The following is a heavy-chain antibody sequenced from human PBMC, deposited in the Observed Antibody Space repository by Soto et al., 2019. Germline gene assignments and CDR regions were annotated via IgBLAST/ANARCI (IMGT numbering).Heavy chain of an antibody. V-gene: IGHV1-2*02. CDR2: INPNSGDT. CDR3: AKGGAIVAAGTRVYLYNAMDV. D-gene: IGHD1-26*01. J-gene: IGHJ6*02. CDR1: GYTFTGYY. Sequence: QVQLVQSGTEVKRPGDSVKVSCKASGYTFTGYYVHWVRQAPGQGLEWMGWINPNSGDTYLAQRFQGRVTMNRDTSIGTACMELRGRTSDGTAEYYCAKGGAIVAAGTRVYLYNAMDVWGQGTTVTVSS.